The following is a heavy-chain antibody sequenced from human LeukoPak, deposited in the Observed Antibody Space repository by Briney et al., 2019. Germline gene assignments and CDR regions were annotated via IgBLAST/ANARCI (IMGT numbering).Heavy chain of an antibody. Sequence: EGSLRLSCVASGFTFSSYWMSWVRQAPGKGLEWVANIEQDGSEKYYVDSVKGRFTISRDNAKNSLYLQMNSLRAEDTAIYYCAREKDSSGWYSWFDPWGQGTLVTVSS. CDR3: AREKDSSGWYSWFDP. V-gene: IGHV3-7*01. D-gene: IGHD6-19*01. CDR2: IEQDGSEK. CDR1: GFTFSSYW. J-gene: IGHJ5*02.